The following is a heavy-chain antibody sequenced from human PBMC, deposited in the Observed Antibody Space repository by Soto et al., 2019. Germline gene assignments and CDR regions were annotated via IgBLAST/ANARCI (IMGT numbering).Heavy chain of an antibody. J-gene: IGHJ4*02. CDR3: AKQTVARTGLDY. CDR2: ITYDGSNK. V-gene: IGHV3-30*18. D-gene: IGHD5-12*01. CDR1: GFTFSSYG. Sequence: GGALVLSCAASGFTFSSYGMHWVRQAPGKGLEWVGVITYDGSNKYYADTVKGRFTIARDKSTNTLYLQLNSLRAEDTAVYYCAKQTVARTGLDYCGQGTLINV.